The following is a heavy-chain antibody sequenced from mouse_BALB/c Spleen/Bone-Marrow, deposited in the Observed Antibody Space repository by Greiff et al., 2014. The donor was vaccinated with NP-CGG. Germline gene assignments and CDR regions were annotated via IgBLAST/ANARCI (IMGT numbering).Heavy chain of an antibody. V-gene: IGHV1-80*01. CDR1: GYIFSTYW. D-gene: IGHD1-1*01. CDR3: ARSGYGSSYDY. CDR2: IYPGDGDT. Sequence: QVHVKQSGAELVRPGSSVKISCKASGYIFSTYWMNWVKQRPGQGLEWIGQIYPGDGDTNYNGKFKGTATPTADKSSSTAYMQLSSLTSEDSAVYFCARSGYGSSYDYWGQGTTLTVSS. J-gene: IGHJ2*01.